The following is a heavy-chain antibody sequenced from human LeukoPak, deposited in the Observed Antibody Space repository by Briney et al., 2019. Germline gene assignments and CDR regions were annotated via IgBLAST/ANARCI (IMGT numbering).Heavy chain of an antibody. CDR2: IHHSGST. V-gene: IGHV4-4*02. CDR1: SGSISSNNW. D-gene: IGHD3-3*01. J-gene: IGHJ1*01. CDR3: ARAYYDYWGGYQI. Sequence: SETLSLTFAFSSGSISSNNWWRWVRPPPGKGLEWIGVIHHSGSTNYNPSLTSRVTISLDQPNNPFSLRLTSVTAADTAVYYCARAYYDYWGGYQIWGRGTLVIVSS.